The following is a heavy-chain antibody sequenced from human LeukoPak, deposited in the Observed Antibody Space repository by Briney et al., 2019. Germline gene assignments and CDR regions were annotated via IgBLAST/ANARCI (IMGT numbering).Heavy chain of an antibody. J-gene: IGHJ5*02. V-gene: IGHV4-34*01. CDR1: GGSFSGYY. Sequence: SETLSLTCAVYGGSFSGYYWSWIRQPPGKGLEWIGEINHSGSTNYNPSLKSRVTISVDASKNQFSLKLSSVTAADTAVYYCARASYYYDSTGVDWFDPWGQGTLVTVSS. D-gene: IGHD3-22*01. CDR2: INHSGST. CDR3: ARASYYYDSTGVDWFDP.